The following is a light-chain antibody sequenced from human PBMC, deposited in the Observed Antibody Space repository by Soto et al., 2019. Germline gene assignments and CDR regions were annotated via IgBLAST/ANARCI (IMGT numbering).Light chain of an antibody. V-gene: IGKV1-9*01. CDR1: QGLSTN. J-gene: IGKJ4*01. CDR2: TAF. Sequence: DIQLTQSPSFLSASVGDRVTITCRASQGLSTNAAWDQLKPGKVPNLLIYTAFNLQGGVTSRFSGRGSGTEFTLTISSLQPEDSTIYSCQQANGYPLTYGGGTKVEIK. CDR3: QQANGYPLT.